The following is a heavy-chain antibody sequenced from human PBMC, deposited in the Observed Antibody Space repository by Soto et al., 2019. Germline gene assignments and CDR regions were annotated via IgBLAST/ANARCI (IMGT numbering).Heavy chain of an antibody. J-gene: IGHJ6*03. V-gene: IGHV1-58*01. Sequence: ASVKVSCKASGFTFTSSAVQWVRQARGQRLEWIGWIVVGSGNTNYAQKFQERVTITRDMSTSTAYMELSSLRSEDTAVYYCAWGYCSSTSCHDVYYYYYMDVWGKGTTVTVSS. CDR1: GFTFTSSA. D-gene: IGHD2-2*01. CDR3: AWGYCSSTSCHDVYYYYYMDV. CDR2: IVVGSGNT.